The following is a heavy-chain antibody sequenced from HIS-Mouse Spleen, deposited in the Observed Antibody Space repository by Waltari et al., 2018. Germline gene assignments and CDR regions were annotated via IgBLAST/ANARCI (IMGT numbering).Heavy chain of an antibody. V-gene: IGHV3-30*18. CDR3: AKDKHHAFDY. CDR2: ISYEGSNK. J-gene: IGHJ4*02. Sequence: QVQLVESGGGVVKPGRSLSPSCAASGFTFSRCGVHWVRQAPGKGLEWVAVISYEGSNKTYADSVKGRFTISRDNSKNTLYLQMNSLRAEDTAVYYCAKDKHHAFDYWGQGTLVTVSS. D-gene: IGHD2-21*01. CDR1: GFTFSRCG.